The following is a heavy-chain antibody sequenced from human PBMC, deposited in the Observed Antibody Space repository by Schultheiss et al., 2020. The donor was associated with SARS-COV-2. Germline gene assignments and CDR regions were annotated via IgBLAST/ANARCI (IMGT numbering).Heavy chain of an antibody. J-gene: IGHJ5*02. Sequence: SETLSLTCDVSGVSINTGFFYWNWIRQSPGKGLEWIGNIFHSGSASYNPSLKSRLTISLDTSRNHFSLTLNSMTAADTAVYYCAREPYCGGDCYSGWFDPWGQGTLVTVSS. CDR2: IFHSGSA. CDR3: AREPYCGGDCYSGWFDP. D-gene: IGHD2-21*02. CDR1: GVSINTGFFY. V-gene: IGHV4-31*11.